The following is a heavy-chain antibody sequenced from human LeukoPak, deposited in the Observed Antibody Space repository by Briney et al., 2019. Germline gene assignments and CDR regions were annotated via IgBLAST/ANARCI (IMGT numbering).Heavy chain of an antibody. CDR1: GYTFTGYY. Sequence: ASVKVSCKASGYTFTGYYMRWVRQAPGQGLEWMGWINPNSGGTNYAQKFQGRVTMTRDTSISTAYMELSRLRSDDTAMYYCARASYDIVVPDAFDIWGQGTMVTVSS. CDR2: INPNSGGT. D-gene: IGHD2-21*01. J-gene: IGHJ3*02. CDR3: ARASYDIVVPDAFDI. V-gene: IGHV1-2*02.